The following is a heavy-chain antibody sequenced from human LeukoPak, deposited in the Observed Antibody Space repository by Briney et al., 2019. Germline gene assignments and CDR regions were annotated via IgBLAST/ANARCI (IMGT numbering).Heavy chain of an antibody. CDR2: ISGSAHKI. V-gene: IGHV3-23*01. J-gene: IGHJ4*02. Sequence: HTGGSLRLSCVASGITFSNYAVSWVRQAPEKGLDWVSVISGSAHKIRYADSVKGRFTISRDNSENIVYLQMNNLRVEDTAVYYCAGRPTGYSSGYTHWGQGTLVTVSS. D-gene: IGHD5-18*01. CDR3: AGRPTGYSSGYTH. CDR1: GITFSNYA.